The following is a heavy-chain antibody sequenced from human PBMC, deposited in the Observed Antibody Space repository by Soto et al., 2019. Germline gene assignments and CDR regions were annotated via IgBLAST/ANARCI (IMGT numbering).Heavy chain of an antibody. D-gene: IGHD2-21*01. Sequence: QVQLQESGPGLVKPSETLSLTCTVSGGSITSYYWSWFRQPPGKGLEWIGYGYYTGSTHYNPSLKSRVTISVDTSKNQFSLNLSSVTAADTAVYYCAREAIGWFDPWGQGTVVTVSS. J-gene: IGHJ5*02. CDR1: GGSITSYY. V-gene: IGHV4-59*01. CDR2: GYYTGST. CDR3: AREAIGWFDP.